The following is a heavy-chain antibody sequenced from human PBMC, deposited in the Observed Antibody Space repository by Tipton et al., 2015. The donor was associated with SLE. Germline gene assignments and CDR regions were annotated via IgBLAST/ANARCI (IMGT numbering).Heavy chain of an antibody. CDR1: GYTFTTYS. V-gene: IGHV1-3*04. Sequence: QLVQSGAEVKKPGASVKVSCRASGYTFTTYSMHWVRQDPGQRLEWMGSINIGNGNTLYPAKFHGRVTITSDTSASTVYMELTSLRSEDTAVYYCARDRQWLPDYWGQGTLVTVSS. CDR3: ARDRQWLPDY. D-gene: IGHD6-19*01. J-gene: IGHJ4*02. CDR2: INIGNGNT.